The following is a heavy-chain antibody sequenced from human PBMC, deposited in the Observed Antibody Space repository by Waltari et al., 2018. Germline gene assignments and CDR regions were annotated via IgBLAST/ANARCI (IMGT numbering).Heavy chain of an antibody. CDR3: AREYSSFEPIFDY. Sequence: QVQLQQWGAGLLKPSETLSVTCAVFDDSFRKHYWVWIRQSPGKGLEWIGEINRSGSTNYNPSLKGRVTISLDMSKKQVSLRVTSVTAADTAVYYCAREYSSFEPIFDYWGRGTLVTVSS. CDR2: INRSGST. CDR1: DDSFRKHY. J-gene: IGHJ4*02. V-gene: IGHV4-34*02. D-gene: IGHD5-12*01.